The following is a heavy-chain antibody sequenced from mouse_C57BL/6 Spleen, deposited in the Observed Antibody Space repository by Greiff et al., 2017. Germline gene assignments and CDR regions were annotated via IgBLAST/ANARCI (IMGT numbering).Heavy chain of an antibody. V-gene: IGHV5-9*01. CDR2: ISGGGGNT. Sequence: EVKVVESGGGLVKPGGSLKLSCAVSGFTFSSYTMSWVRQTPEKRLEWVATISGGGGNTYYPDSVKGRFTISRDNAKNTLYLQMSSLRSEDTALYYCARHQAWFAYWGQGTLVTVSA. D-gene: IGHD3-2*02. J-gene: IGHJ3*01. CDR3: ARHQAWFAY. CDR1: GFTFSSYT.